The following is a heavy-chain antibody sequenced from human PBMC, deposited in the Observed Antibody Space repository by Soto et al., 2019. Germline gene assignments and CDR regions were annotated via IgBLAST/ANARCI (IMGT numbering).Heavy chain of an antibody. J-gene: IGHJ6*02. D-gene: IGHD4-17*01. Sequence: GGSLRLSCAASGFTVSSNYMSWVRQAPGKGLEWVSVIYSGGSTYYADSVKGRFTISRDNSKNTLYLQMNSLRAEDTAVYYCARESRGTTHYYYYYFDMDVWGQGTTVTVSS. V-gene: IGHV3-53*01. CDR1: GFTVSSNY. CDR2: IYSGGST. CDR3: ARESRGTTHYYYYYFDMDV.